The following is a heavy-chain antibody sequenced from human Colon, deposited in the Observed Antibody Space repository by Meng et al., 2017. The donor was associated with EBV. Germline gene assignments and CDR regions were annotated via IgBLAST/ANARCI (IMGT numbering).Heavy chain of an antibody. CDR3: ARGPSRWLQFSFDY. J-gene: IGHJ4*02. D-gene: IGHD5-24*01. V-gene: IGHV4-31*03. CDR2: IYYSGST. Sequence: QVQLQESGPGLVKPSQTLSLTCTVSGGSISSGGYYWSWIRQHPGKGLEWIGYIYYSGSTYYNPSLKSRVTISIDTSKNQFSLKLSSVTTADTAVYYCARGPSRWLQFSFDYWGQGTLVTVSS. CDR1: GGSISSGGYY.